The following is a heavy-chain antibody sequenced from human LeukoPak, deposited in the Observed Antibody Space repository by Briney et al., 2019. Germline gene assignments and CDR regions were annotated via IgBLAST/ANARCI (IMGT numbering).Heavy chain of an antibody. CDR2: ISSSGSTI. V-gene: IGHV3-11*04. D-gene: IGHD1-26*01. Sequence: PGGSLRLSCAASGFTFSDYYMSWIRQAPGKGLEWVSYISSSGSTIYYADSVKGRFTISRDNAKNSLYLQMNSLRAEDTAVYYCARVGALASGSYLRLYFDYWGQGTLVTVSS. CDR3: ARVGALASGSYLRLYFDY. CDR1: GFTFSDYY. J-gene: IGHJ4*02.